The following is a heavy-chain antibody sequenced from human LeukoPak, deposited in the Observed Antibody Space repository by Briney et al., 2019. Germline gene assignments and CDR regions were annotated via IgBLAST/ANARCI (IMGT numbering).Heavy chain of an antibody. Sequence: GGSLRLSCAASGFTFSHYYMSWVRQAPGKGLEWVANIKQDGSEQFYLDSVKGRFTISRDNAKNALHLQMNSLRTEDTALYYCAKDMSDRYSGNHYPLDFWGQGTLVTVSS. CDR3: AKDMSDRYSGNHYPLDF. V-gene: IGHV3-7*03. D-gene: IGHD5-12*01. J-gene: IGHJ4*02. CDR2: IKQDGSEQ. CDR1: GFTFSHYY.